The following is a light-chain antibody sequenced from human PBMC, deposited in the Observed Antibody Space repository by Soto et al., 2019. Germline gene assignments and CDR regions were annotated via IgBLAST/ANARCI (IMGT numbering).Light chain of an antibody. Sequence: ENVLTQSPGTLSLYQGQRATLACRASQRLSASDIAWYQQKPGQAPKFLIYGVSSRATGIPDRFSGSGSGTDFTLTISRLEPEDFAVYHCQQYGSSPLITFGQGTRLEIK. J-gene: IGKJ5*01. CDR1: QRLSASD. V-gene: IGKV3-20*01. CDR2: GVS. CDR3: QQYGSSPLIT.